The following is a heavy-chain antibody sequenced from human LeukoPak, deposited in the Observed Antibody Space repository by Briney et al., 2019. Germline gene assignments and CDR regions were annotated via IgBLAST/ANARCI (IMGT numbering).Heavy chain of an antibody. CDR3: ARETAYCGGDCFTLLDD. J-gene: IGHJ4*02. CDR1: GGSITSYY. D-gene: IGHD2-21*02. CDR2: IYYSGGT. V-gene: IGHV4-59*01. Sequence: SETLSLTCTVSGGSITSYYWSWIRQPPGKGLEWSGYIYYSGGTNYNPSLKRRVTISVDTSKNQFSLKLSSVTAADTAVYYCARETAYCGGDCFTLLDDWGQGTLVTVSS.